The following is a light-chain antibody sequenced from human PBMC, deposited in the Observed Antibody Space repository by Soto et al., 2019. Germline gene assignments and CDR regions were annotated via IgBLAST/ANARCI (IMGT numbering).Light chain of an antibody. Sequence: EIVLTQSPATLSLSPGERATLSCRASQDVRNFLAWFQQKPGQAPRLLIYDASNRATGIPARFSGSGSGTDFTLTITSLEPEDFAVYYCQQRGNWPLLTFGPGTKVDIK. CDR2: DAS. CDR1: QDVRNF. V-gene: IGKV3-11*01. J-gene: IGKJ3*01. CDR3: QQRGNWPLLT.